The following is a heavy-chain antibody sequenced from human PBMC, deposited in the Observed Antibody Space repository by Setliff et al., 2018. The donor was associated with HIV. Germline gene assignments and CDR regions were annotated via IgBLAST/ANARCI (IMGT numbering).Heavy chain of an antibody. D-gene: IGHD1-26*01. V-gene: IGHV3-30*02. J-gene: IGHJ4*02. CDR2: VKYDGSSK. CDR3: AKDSNWEPRHPKFFDS. Sequence: PGGSLRLSCSASGFTFASYCMHWVRQAPGKGLEWVTFVKYDGSSKYYADSVKGRFTISRDNSKNTLYLQMNSLRGEDTAVYSCAKDSNWEPRHPKFFDSWGQGTLVTVSS. CDR1: GFTFASYC.